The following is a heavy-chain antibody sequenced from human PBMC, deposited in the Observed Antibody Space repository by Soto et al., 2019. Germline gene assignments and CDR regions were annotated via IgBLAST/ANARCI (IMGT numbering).Heavy chain of an antibody. D-gene: IGHD7-27*01. CDR3: ARDLSWGSNWYYYMDV. V-gene: IGHV3-23*01. CDR2: ISGGGDTT. J-gene: IGHJ6*03. CDR1: GFTFNNYA. Sequence: EVQLLESGGGLVQPGGSLRLSCAASGFTFNNYAMTWVRQAPGKGLEWVSAISGGGDTTSYADSVKGRFTVSRDNARNSLYLQMNSLRAEDTAVYYCARDLSWGSNWYYYMDVWGKGTTVTVSS.